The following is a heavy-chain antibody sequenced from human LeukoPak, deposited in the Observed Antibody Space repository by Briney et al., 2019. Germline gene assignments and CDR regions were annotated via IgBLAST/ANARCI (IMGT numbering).Heavy chain of an antibody. D-gene: IGHD5-12*01. J-gene: IGHJ5*01. CDR2: IRYDGSNK. Sequence: PGGSLRLSCAAFGFSFSSYGMHWVRQASGRGLEWVAFIRYDGSNKDYADSVKGRFTISRDNSKNTLYLEMNSLRAEDTAVYHCAKVRFSDSGRDGLDSWGQGTLVTVSS. V-gene: IGHV3-30*02. CDR1: GFSFSSYG. CDR3: AKVRFSDSGRDGLDS.